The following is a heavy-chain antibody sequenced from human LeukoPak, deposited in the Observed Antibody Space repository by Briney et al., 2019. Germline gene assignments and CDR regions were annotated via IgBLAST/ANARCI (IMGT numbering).Heavy chain of an antibody. V-gene: IGHV4-39*07. Sequence: PSETLSPTCTVSGGSVSISSYYWGWIRQPPGKGLEWIANIYYSGSTYYNPSLKNRVTISISTSKNQFSLKLTSVTAADTAVYYCARIPSPGWFDPWGQGTLVTVSS. CDR2: IYYSGST. CDR1: GGSVSISSYY. J-gene: IGHJ5*02. CDR3: ARIPSPGWFDP.